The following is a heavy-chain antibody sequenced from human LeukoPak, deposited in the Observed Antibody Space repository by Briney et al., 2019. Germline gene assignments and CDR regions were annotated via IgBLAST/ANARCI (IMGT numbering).Heavy chain of an antibody. CDR1: GGTFSSYA. Sequence: GSSVKVSCKASGGTFSSYAISWVRQAPGQGLEWMGGIIPIFGTANYAQKFQGRVTITADESTSTAYMELSSLRSVDTAVYYCASPHGYSNYDLLDIWGQGTMVTVSS. CDR3: ASPHGYSNYDLLDI. CDR2: IIPIFGTA. V-gene: IGHV1-69*01. J-gene: IGHJ3*02. D-gene: IGHD4-11*01.